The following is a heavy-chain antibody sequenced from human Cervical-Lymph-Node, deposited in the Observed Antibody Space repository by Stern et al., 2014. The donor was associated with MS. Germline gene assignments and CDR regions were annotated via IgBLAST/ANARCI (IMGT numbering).Heavy chain of an antibody. D-gene: IGHD4-17*01. CDR3: ANPLPYAN. CDR1: GDTFATYP. V-gene: IGHV1-46*03. CDR2: VNPTDGRP. Sequence: QMQLEQSGAEVKQPGASVKVSCKASGDTFATYPIHWLRQAPGQGPEWMGIVNPTDGRPTYAQTFQGRVTMTRDTYTRTVYMELSSLRAEDTAMYFCANPLPYANWGQGTRVTVSS. J-gene: IGHJ1*01.